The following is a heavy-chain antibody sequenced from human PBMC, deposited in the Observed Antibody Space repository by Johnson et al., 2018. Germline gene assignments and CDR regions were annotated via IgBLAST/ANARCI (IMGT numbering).Heavy chain of an antibody. CDR1: GFTFSSFA. CDR2: ITGTGGST. J-gene: IGHJ3*02. Sequence: VQLVESGGGLVQPGGSLRLSCAASGFTFSSFAMSWVRLAPGKGLEWVSTITGTGGSTYFADSVKGRFTISRDNSKNTMYLQMNNVGDEDTAIYYCAKVYYYDSVVYSRAFDIWGQGTMVTVSS. CDR3: AKVYYYDSVVYSRAFDI. D-gene: IGHD3-10*01. V-gene: IGHV3-23*04.